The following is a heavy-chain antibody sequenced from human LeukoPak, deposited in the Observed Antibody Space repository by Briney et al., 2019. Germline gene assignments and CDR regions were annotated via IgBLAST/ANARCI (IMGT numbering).Heavy chain of an antibody. CDR1: GXSISSGDYY. J-gene: IGHJ3*02. CDR3: ARDHCSGGSCYGSDAFDI. CDR2: IYYSGRT. V-gene: IGHV4-30-4*01. Sequence: PSETLSLACTVSGXSISSGDYYWSWIRQPPGKGLEWIGYIYYSGRTYYNPSLKSRVTISVDTSKNQFSLKLSSVTAADTAVYYCARDHCSGGSCYGSDAFDIWGQGTMVTVSS. D-gene: IGHD2-15*01.